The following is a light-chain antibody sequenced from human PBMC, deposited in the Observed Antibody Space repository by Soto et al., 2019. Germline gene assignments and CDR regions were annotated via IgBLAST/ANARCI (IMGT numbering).Light chain of an antibody. CDR2: ATS. J-gene: IGKJ1*01. CDR3: QQYNNWPRT. CDR1: QSVSSN. V-gene: IGKV3-15*01. Sequence: EIVMTQSPATLSVSPGERASLSCRASQSVSSNLAWYQQKPGQTPRLLIYATSTRATGIPARSSGSGSGTEFTLTISSLQSEDFAVYYCQQYNNWPRTFGQGTKVDIK.